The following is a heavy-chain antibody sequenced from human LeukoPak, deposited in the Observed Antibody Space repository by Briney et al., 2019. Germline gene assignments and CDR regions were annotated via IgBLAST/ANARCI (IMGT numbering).Heavy chain of an antibody. CDR3: ARDSGSYSVYYFDY. D-gene: IGHD1-26*01. V-gene: IGHV1-18*01. J-gene: IGHJ4*02. CDR2: ISGNNGNT. CDR1: GYTFPNYG. Sequence: ASVKVSCKASGYTFPNYGISWVRQAPGQGIEWMGWISGNNGNTNYAQNLQGRVTMTTDTSTSTAYMELRSLRSDDTAVYYCARDSGSYSVYYFDYWGQGALVTVSS.